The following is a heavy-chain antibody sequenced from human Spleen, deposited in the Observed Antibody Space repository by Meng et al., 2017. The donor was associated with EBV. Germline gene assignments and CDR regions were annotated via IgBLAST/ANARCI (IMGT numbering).Heavy chain of an antibody. Sequence: VKLIESGGALVKPGGSRRLSCAASGFDLGSYTMNGVRQAPGKALEWVSSVDTSGTYIHYADSVKGRFIVSRDNAKNSLYLQMHNVRAGDTAVYFCVRELQVVFDFWGQGTLVTVSS. J-gene: IGHJ4*02. D-gene: IGHD2-8*02. CDR3: VRELQVVFDF. CDR2: VDTSGTYI. V-gene: IGHV3-21*02. CDR1: GFDLGSYT.